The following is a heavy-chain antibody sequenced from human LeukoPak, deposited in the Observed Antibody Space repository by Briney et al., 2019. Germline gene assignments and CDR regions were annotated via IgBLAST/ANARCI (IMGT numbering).Heavy chain of an antibody. V-gene: IGHV6-1*01. CDR2: TYYRSKWYN. CDR3: ARMSGYDSSGYFLLFDY. J-gene: IGHJ4*02. CDR1: GDSVSSNSAA. D-gene: IGHD3-22*01. Sequence: SQTLSLTCVISGDSVSSNSAAWNWIRQSPSRGLEWLGRTYYRSKWYNDYAVSVKSRITINPDTSKNQFSLKLSSVTAADTAVYYCARMSGYDSSGYFLLFDYWGQGTLVTVSS.